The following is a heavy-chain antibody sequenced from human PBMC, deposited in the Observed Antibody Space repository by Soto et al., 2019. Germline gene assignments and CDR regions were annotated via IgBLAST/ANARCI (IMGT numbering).Heavy chain of an antibody. V-gene: IGHV1-69*13. D-gene: IGHD2-2*01. CDR2: INPIFAPA. CDR1: GGAFSSYA. Sequence: SVKVSCKASGGAFSSYAISWVAQAPGQGLELMGGINPIFAPANYAQKFQGRGTITAHESTSTSYMELSSLRFEDTAVYYCASGVPDCSSTSCYHSARFDYWGQGTLVTSPQ. J-gene: IGHJ4*02. CDR3: ASGVPDCSSTSCYHSARFDY.